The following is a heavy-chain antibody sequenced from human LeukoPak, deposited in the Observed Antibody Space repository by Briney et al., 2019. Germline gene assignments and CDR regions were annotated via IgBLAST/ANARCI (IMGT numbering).Heavy chain of an antibody. Sequence: GGSLRLSCAASGFTFSSYAMSWVRQAPGKGLEWVSAISGSGGSTYYADSVKGRFTISRDNSKNTLYLQMNSLRAEDTAVYYCAKDRYYDSSGYSWFDPWGQGTLVTVSS. D-gene: IGHD3-22*01. CDR1: GFTFSSYA. V-gene: IGHV3-23*01. CDR3: AKDRYYDSSGYSWFDP. J-gene: IGHJ5*02. CDR2: ISGSGGST.